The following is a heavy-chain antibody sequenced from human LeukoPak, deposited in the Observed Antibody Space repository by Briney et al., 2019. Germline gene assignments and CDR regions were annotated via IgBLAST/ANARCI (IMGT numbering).Heavy chain of an antibody. V-gene: IGHV3-53*01. D-gene: IGHD3-16*01. CDR2: IYAGGNT. Sequence: GGSLILSCAASGFTVSGSYMSWVRQAPGKGLEWVSIIYAGGNTYYADSVKGRFTISRDISKNTVDLQMNSLRAEDTAVYYCAKTQSYALNFWGQGTLVTVSS. CDR3: AKTQSYALNF. CDR1: GFTVSGSY. J-gene: IGHJ4*02.